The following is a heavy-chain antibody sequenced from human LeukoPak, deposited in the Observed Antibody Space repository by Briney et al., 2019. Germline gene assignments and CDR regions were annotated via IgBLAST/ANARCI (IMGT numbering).Heavy chain of an antibody. J-gene: IGHJ4*02. CDR3: ASSGYSYGYPGFDY. CDR2: IYYSRST. D-gene: IGHD5-18*01. Sequence: SETLSPTCTVSGGSISSYYWSWIRQPPGKGLEWIGYIYYSRSTNYNPSLKSRVTISVDTSKNQFSLKLSSVTAADTAVYYCASSGYSYGYPGFDYWGQGTLVTVSS. CDR1: GGSISSYY. V-gene: IGHV4-59*08.